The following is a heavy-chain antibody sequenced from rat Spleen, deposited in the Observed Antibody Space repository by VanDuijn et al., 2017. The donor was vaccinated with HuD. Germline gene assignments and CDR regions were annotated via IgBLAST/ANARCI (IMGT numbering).Heavy chain of an antibody. D-gene: IGHD5-1*01. V-gene: IGHV2-6*01. CDR2: ISSGGIT. CDR1: GFSFTTYT. Sequence: QVQLKESGPGLVQPSQTLSLTCTVPGFSFTTYTVTWVRQPPGKGLEWIATISSGGITYYNSVLKSRLSISRDTSKSQVFLKMNSLQTEDTAMYFCARDWELGYWGQGVMVTVSS. CDR3: ARDWELGY. J-gene: IGHJ2*01.